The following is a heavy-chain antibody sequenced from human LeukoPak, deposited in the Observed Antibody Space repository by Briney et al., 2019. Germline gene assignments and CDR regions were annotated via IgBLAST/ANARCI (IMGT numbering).Heavy chain of an antibody. CDR1: GFTFSSYS. CDR3: ARENGYSGYDFVRAFDI. CDR2: ISSSSSYI. D-gene: IGHD5-12*01. J-gene: IGHJ3*02. V-gene: IGHV3-21*01. Sequence: GGSLRLSCAASGFTFSSYSMNWVRQAPGKGLEWVSSISSSSSYIYYADSVKGRFTISRDNAKNSLYLQMNSLRAEDTAVYYCARENGYSGYDFVRAFDIWGQGTMVTVSS.